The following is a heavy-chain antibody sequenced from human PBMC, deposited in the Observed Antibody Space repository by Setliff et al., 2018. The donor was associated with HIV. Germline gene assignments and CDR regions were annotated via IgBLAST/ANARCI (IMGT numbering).Heavy chain of an antibody. CDR3: AREREAWSAYDS. CDR2: IYYSGST. CDR1: GGSISSGDYY. D-gene: IGHD3-3*01. J-gene: IGHJ5*02. Sequence: SETLSLTCTVSGGSISSGDYYWSWIRQPPGKGLEWIGYIYYSGSTYYNPSLESRVAISLDTSSNQFSLKLSSVTAADTAVYHCAREREAWSAYDSWGQGTLVTVSS. V-gene: IGHV4-30-4*08.